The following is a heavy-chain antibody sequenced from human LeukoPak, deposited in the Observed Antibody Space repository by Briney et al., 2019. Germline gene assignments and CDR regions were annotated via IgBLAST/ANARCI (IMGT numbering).Heavy chain of an antibody. CDR1: GGSISSGDYY. V-gene: IGHV4-30-4*01. CDR3: ARDGNLVVPAAMADAFDI. CDR2: IYYSGST. Sequence: PSETLSLTCTVSGGSISSGDYYWSWIRQPPGKGLEWIGYIYYSGSTYYNPSLKSRVTISVDTSKNQFSLKLSSVTAADTAVYYCARDGNLVVPAAMADAFDIWGQGTMVTVSS. J-gene: IGHJ3*02. D-gene: IGHD2-2*01.